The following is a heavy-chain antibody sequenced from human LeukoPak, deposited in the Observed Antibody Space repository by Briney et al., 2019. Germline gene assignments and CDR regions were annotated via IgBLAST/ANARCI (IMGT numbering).Heavy chain of an antibody. Sequence: GGSLRLSCAASGFTLSNYAMHWVRQAPGKGLEYVSAISSNGGSTYYAKFVKGRLTISRDNARNTLYLQMNSLRAEDTAVYYCARGDGHYRYWGQGTLVTVSS. V-gene: IGHV3-64*01. D-gene: IGHD5-24*01. J-gene: IGHJ4*02. CDR3: ARGDGHYRY. CDR2: ISSNGGST. CDR1: GFTLSNYA.